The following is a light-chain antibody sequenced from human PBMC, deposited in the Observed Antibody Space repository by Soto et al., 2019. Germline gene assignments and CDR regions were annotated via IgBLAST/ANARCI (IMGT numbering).Light chain of an antibody. CDR1: SSNIGTNS. Sequence: QSVLTQPPSASGTPGHRVTISCSGNSSNIGTNSVNWYQQLPGTAPKLLIYTNNQRPSGVPDRFSGSKSGTSASLAISGLQSEDEADYYCAAWDDSLNGYVFGPGTKVTVL. CDR2: TNN. J-gene: IGLJ1*01. CDR3: AAWDDSLNGYV. V-gene: IGLV1-44*01.